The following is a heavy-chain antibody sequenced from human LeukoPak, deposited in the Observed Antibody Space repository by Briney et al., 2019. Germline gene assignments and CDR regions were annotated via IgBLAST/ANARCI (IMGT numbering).Heavy chain of an antibody. J-gene: IGHJ4*02. CDR1: GYTFTSYG. Sequence: ASVKVSCKASGYTFTSYGISWVRQAPGQGLEWMGWISAYNGNTNYAQKLQGRVTMTTDTSTSTAYMELRSLRSDDTAVYYCARVLYSSSPSPDSDYWGQGTLVTVSS. V-gene: IGHV1-18*01. CDR2: ISAYNGNT. CDR3: ARVLYSSSPSPDSDY. D-gene: IGHD6-6*01.